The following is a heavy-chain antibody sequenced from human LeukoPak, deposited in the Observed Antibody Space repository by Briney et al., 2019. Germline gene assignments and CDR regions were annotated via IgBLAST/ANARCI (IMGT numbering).Heavy chain of an antibody. CDR1: GGSISRYY. J-gene: IGHJ5*02. Sequence: PSETLSLTCTVSGGSISRYYWSWIRQPPGKGLEWIGYIYTSGSTNYSPSLKSRVTISVDTSKNQFSLKLSSVTAADTAVYYCARRSMVRGDIWFDPWGQGTLVTVSS. CDR2: IYTSGST. CDR3: ARRSMVRGDIWFDP. D-gene: IGHD3-10*01. V-gene: IGHV4-4*09.